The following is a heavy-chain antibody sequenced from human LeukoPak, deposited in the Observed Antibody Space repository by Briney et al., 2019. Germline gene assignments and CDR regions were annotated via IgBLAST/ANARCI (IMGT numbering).Heavy chain of an antibody. J-gene: IGHJ4*02. CDR3: AKDPGRIVVVPAARDRKDY. CDR1: GFTFSSYA. CDR2: ISGRGGST. Sequence: AGGSLRLSCAASGFTFSSYAMSWVRQAPGKGLEWVSAISGRGGSTYYADSVKGRFTISRDNSKNTLYLQMNSLRAEDTAVYYCAKDPGRIVVVPAARDRKDYWGQGTLVTVSS. V-gene: IGHV3-23*01. D-gene: IGHD2-2*01.